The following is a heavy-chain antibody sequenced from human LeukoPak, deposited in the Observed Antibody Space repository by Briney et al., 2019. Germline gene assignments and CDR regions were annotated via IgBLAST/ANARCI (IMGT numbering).Heavy chain of an antibody. CDR1: GFTFGSYV. CDR3: VKMGYCSSTSCYNYCDY. D-gene: IGHD2-2*02. CDR2: LTGSGGNT. Sequence: GGSLRLSCAASGFTFGSYVMSWVRQAPGQGLEWVSTLTGSGGNTYYADSVKGRFTISRDNSKNTLYLQMNSLRAEDTAVYYCVKMGYCSSTSCYNYCDYWGQGTLVTVSS. V-gene: IGHV3-23*01. J-gene: IGHJ4*02.